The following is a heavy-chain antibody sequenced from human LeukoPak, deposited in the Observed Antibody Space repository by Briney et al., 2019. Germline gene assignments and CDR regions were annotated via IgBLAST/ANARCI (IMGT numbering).Heavy chain of an antibody. D-gene: IGHD4-17*01. J-gene: IGHJ4*02. CDR3: ARDDPTVTTGPPVGS. V-gene: IGHV3-74*01. CDR2: INGYGSIT. Sequence: PGGSLRLSCAASGFTFETYWMHWVRQAPGKGLEWVSCINGYGSITNYADPVKGRFTISRDNAKNTLYLQMNSLRVEDTAVYYCARDDPTVTTGPPVGSWGQGTLVTVSS. CDR1: GFTFETYW.